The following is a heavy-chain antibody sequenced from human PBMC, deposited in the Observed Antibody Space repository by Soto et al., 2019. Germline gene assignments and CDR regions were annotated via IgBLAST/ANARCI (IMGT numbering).Heavy chain of an antibody. J-gene: IGHJ4*02. D-gene: IGHD3-3*01. CDR2: IYYSGST. CDR1: GGSISSSRYF. CDR3: ARHGVVCVFYGFGD. Sequence: SETLSLTCTVSGGSISSSRYFWGWIRQPPGKGLEWIGRIYYSGSTYYNPSLKSRVTISVDTSKNQFSLKLSSVTAADTAVYYCARHGVVCVFYGFGDWGEG. V-gene: IGHV4-39*01.